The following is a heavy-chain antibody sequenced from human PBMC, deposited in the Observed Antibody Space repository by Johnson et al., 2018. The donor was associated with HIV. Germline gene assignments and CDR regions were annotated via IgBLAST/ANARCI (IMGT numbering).Heavy chain of an antibody. CDR3: ARDDRPDGFDI. V-gene: IGHV3-7*01. D-gene: IGHD1-14*01. CDR1: GFTFSSYA. J-gene: IGHJ3*02. CDR2: IKQDGSEK. Sequence: VQLVESGGGLVQPGGSLRLSCAASGFTFSSYAMSWVRQAPGKGLEWVANIKQDGSEKYYVDSVKGRFTISRDNAKNSLYLQMNSLRVEDTAVYYCARDDRPDGFDIWGQGTMVTVSS.